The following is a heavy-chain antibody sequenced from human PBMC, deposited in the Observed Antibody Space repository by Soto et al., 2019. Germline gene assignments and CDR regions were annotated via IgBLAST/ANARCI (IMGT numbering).Heavy chain of an antibody. CDR3: ARAELVRRYFDWSSPYFDY. J-gene: IGHJ4*02. V-gene: IGHV4-61*01. CDR1: GGSVSSGSYY. D-gene: IGHD3-9*01. CDR2: IYYSGST. Sequence: PSETLSLTCTVSGGSVSSGSYYWSWIRQPPGKGLEWIGYIYYSGSTNYNPSLKSRVTISVDTSKNQFSLKLSSVTAADTAVYYCARAELVRRYFDWSSPYFDYWGQGTLVTVSS.